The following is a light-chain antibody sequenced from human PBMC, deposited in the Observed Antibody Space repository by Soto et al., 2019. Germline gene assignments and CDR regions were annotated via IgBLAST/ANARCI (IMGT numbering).Light chain of an antibody. Sequence: EIVMTQSPATLSVSPGERATLSCRASQSVSSNLAWYQQKPGQAPRLLIYGASNRATGIPARFSGSGSGTEFTLTISSLQSEDFAVYYCQQYNNWPPPFTFGPGTKVDI. CDR3: QQYNNWPPPFT. CDR2: GAS. J-gene: IGKJ3*01. CDR1: QSVSSN. V-gene: IGKV3-15*01.